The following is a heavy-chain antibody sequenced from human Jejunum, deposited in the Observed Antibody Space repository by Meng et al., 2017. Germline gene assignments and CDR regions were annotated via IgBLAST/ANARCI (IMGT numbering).Heavy chain of an antibody. CDR2: MSPNSGNT. D-gene: IGHD2-21*02. CDR1: GYPFTSLD. CDR3: ARGVTEGVDY. J-gene: IGHJ4*02. V-gene: IGHV1-8*01. Sequence: QVQLVQSGSELENPGASVQVSCKASGYPFTSLDINWVRQATGQGPEWMGWMSPNSGNTGYAQKFQGRVTMTRDTSINTAYMELSSLTSEDTAVYYCARGVTEGVDYWGQGTLVTVSS.